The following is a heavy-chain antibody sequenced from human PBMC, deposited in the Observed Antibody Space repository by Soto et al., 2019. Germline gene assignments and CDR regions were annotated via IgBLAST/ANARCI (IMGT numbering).Heavy chain of an antibody. CDR2: ISGSGQTT. CDR1: GVTFSRFA. Sequence: XGSLILSCSGSGVTFSRFAMSWVRQIPGKGLEWVSAISGSGQTTYYADSVKGRFTVSRDNSNNTLYLQMNSLRAEDTAVYYCAKDQRKPAIFGVVTLYWGQGTLVTVSS. CDR3: AKDQRKPAIFGVVTLY. D-gene: IGHD3-3*01. J-gene: IGHJ4*02. V-gene: IGHV3-23*01.